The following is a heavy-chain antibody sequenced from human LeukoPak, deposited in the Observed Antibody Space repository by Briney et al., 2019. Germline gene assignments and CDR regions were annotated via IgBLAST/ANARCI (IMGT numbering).Heavy chain of an antibody. CDR3: AREGDGDIDLDY. CDR2: ISSSSSYI. D-gene: IGHD5-24*01. Sequence: GGSLRLSCAASGFTFSSYSMNWVRQAPGKGLEWVSSISSSSSYIYYADSVKGRFTISRDNAKSTLYLQMNSLRADDTAVYYCAREGDGDIDLDYWGQGTLVTVSS. CDR1: GFTFSSYS. J-gene: IGHJ4*02. V-gene: IGHV3-21*01.